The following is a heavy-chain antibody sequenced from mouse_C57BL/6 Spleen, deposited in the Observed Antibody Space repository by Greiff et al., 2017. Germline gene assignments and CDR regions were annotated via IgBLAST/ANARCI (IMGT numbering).Heavy chain of an antibody. Sequence: VQLQESGAELARPGASVKLSCKASGYTFTSYGISWVKQRTGQGLEWIGEIYPRSGNTNYNEKFKGKATLTADKSSSTAYMELRSLTSEDSAVYFCARGVYYGYAWFAYWGQGTLVTVSA. CDR1: GYTFTSYG. V-gene: IGHV1-81*01. D-gene: IGHD2-2*01. J-gene: IGHJ3*01. CDR3: ARGVYYGYAWFAY. CDR2: IYPRSGNT.